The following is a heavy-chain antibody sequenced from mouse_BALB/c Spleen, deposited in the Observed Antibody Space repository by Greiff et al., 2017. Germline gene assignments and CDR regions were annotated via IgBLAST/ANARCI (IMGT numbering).Heavy chain of an antibody. D-gene: IGHD1-1*01. V-gene: IGHV2-9*02. CDR2: IWAGGST. Sequence: QVQLKESGPGLVAPSQSLSITCTVSGFSLTSYGVHWVRQPPGKGLEWLGVIWAGGSTNYNSALMSRLSISKDNSKSQVFLKMNSLQTDDTAMYYCATTITTVVAHWYFDVWGAGTTVTVSS. J-gene: IGHJ1*01. CDR3: ATTITTVVAHWYFDV. CDR1: GFSLTSYG.